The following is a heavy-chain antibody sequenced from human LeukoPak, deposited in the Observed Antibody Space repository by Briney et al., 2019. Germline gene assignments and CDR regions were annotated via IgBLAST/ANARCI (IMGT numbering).Heavy chain of an antibody. Sequence: GGSLRLSCAASGFTFDGYGMSWVRQAPGKGLEWVSIISGDGGSKYNEDSVKGRFTISRDNSKNSLYLQMNSLRTEYTALYYRASVSLMERRSGWYVGLVYWGQRTLVTVSS. CDR1: GFTFDGYG. V-gene: IGHV3-43*02. J-gene: IGHJ4*02. CDR3: ASVSLMERRSGWYVGLVY. D-gene: IGHD6-19*01. CDR2: ISGDGGSK.